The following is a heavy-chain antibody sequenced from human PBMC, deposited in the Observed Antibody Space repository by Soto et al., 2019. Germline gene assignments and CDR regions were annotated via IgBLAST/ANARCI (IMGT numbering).Heavy chain of an antibody. CDR3: ERERVDRQQLLYYMDV. V-gene: IGHV4-31*03. J-gene: IGHJ6*03. CDR2: IYYSGST. D-gene: IGHD6-13*01. CDR1: GGSISSGGYY. Sequence: QVQLQESGPGLVKPSQTLSLTCTVSGGSISSGGYYWSWIRQHPGKGLEWIGYIYYSGSTYYNPSLKSRVTISVDTSKNQFSLKLSSVTAADTAVYYCERERVDRQQLLYYMDVWGKGTTVTVSS.